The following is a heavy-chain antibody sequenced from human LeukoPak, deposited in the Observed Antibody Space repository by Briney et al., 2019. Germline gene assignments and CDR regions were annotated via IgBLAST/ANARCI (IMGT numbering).Heavy chain of an antibody. D-gene: IGHD6-19*01. CDR1: GFTFDDYA. V-gene: IGHV3-23*01. CDR3: AKVRAVAGFDY. Sequence: PGGSPRLSCAASGFTFDDYAMHWVRQAPGKGLEWVSAISGSGGSTYYADSVKGRFTISRDNSKNTLYLQMNSLRAEDTAVYYCAKVRAVAGFDYWGQGTLVTVSS. J-gene: IGHJ4*02. CDR2: ISGSGGST.